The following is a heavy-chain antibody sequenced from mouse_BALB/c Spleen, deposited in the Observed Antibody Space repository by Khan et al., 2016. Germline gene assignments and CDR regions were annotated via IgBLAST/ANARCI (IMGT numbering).Heavy chain of an antibody. D-gene: IGHD1-1*01. J-gene: IGHJ4*01. CDR3: AKGGRTDYDGMDY. CDR2: IYPGNGNT. Sequence: QVQLQQSGAELARPGASVKLSCKASGYTFTDYYINWVKQRTGQGLEWIGEIYPGNGNTFYNEKFKGKAALTADKSSSTAYMQLSSLTSEDSAVYFCAKGGRTDYDGMDYWGQGTSVTVSS. V-gene: IGHV1-77*01. CDR1: GYTFTDYY.